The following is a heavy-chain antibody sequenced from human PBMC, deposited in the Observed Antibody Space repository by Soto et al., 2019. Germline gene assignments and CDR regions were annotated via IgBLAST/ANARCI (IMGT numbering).Heavy chain of an antibody. CDR2: INYNGST. J-gene: IGHJ3*02. CDR1: GGSFSGYY. V-gene: IGHV4-34*01. CDR3: AREAVAGPLDAFDI. D-gene: IGHD6-19*01. Sequence: SETLSLTCAVYGGSFSGYYWSWIRQPPGKGLEWIGEINYNGSTNYNPSLKSRVTISVDTSKNQFSLKLSSVTAADTAVYYCAREAVAGPLDAFDIWGQGTMVTVSS.